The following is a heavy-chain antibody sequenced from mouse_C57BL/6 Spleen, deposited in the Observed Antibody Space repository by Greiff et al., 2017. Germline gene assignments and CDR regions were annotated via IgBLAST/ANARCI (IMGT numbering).Heavy chain of an antibody. J-gene: IGHJ2*01. CDR1: GYTFTSYG. Sequence: VQLVESGAELARPGASVKLSCKASGYTFTSYGISWVKQRTGQGLEWIGEIYPRSGNTYYNEKFKGKATLTADKSSSTAYMELRSLTSEDSAVYFCARELTGTEYYFDYWGQGTTLTVSS. V-gene: IGHV1-81*01. CDR3: ARELTGTEYYFDY. CDR2: IYPRSGNT. D-gene: IGHD4-1*01.